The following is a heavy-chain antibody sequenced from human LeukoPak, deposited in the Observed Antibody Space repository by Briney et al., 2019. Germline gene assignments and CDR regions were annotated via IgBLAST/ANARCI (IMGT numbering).Heavy chain of an antibody. V-gene: IGHV3-30-3*01. Sequence: PGRSLRLSCAASGFTFSNYSIHWVRQAPGKGLEWVAVISSDGSTKYYADSVKGRFTISRDNSKNTLYLQMNSLKAEDTAVYYCARDYSGVDYWGQGTLVTVSS. CDR3: ARDYSGVDY. D-gene: IGHD5-12*01. CDR2: ISSDGSTK. J-gene: IGHJ4*02. CDR1: GFTFSNYS.